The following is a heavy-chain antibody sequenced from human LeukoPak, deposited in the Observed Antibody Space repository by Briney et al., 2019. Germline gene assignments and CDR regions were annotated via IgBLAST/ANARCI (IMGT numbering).Heavy chain of an antibody. CDR2: ITGTGGST. V-gene: IGHV3-23*01. CDR1: GFTFSSYA. Sequence: GGSLRLSCTASGFTFSSYAMGWVRQAPGKGLEWFSIITGTGGSTYYAGSVKGRFTISRDNSKNTLSLQMNSLRAADTAVYYCAKAHIGSGSVYYFDYWGQGTLVTVSS. D-gene: IGHD3-10*01. CDR3: AKAHIGSGSVYYFDY. J-gene: IGHJ4*02.